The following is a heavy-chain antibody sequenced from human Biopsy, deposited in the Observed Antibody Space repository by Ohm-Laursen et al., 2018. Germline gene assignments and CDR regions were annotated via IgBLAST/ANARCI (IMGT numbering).Heavy chain of an antibody. CDR1: GGSLSLSY. CDR3: ARRPYIRDNWFDP. CDR2: IYSSGGT. J-gene: IGHJ5*02. D-gene: IGHD4-11*01. Sequence: SETLSLTCDVSGGSLSLSYWSWIRQPPGKGLEWIGYIYSSGGTDYNPSLKSRVTISLDTSKNQFSLTLTSVTVADTAIYCCARRPYIRDNWFDPRGQGTQVIVSS. V-gene: IGHV4-4*08.